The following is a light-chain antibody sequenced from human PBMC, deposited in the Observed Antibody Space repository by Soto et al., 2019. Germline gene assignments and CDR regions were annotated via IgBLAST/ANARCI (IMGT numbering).Light chain of an antibody. V-gene: IGKV3-11*01. CDR3: QQRSNWTLT. CDR2: DAS. CDR1: QSVSSY. J-gene: IGKJ4*01. Sequence: EIVLTQSPATLSLSPGERATLYCRASQSVSSYLAWYQQKPGQAPRLLIYDASNTATGIPARFSGSGSVTDFTLTISSLEPEDFAVYYCQQRSNWTLTFGGGTKVDI.